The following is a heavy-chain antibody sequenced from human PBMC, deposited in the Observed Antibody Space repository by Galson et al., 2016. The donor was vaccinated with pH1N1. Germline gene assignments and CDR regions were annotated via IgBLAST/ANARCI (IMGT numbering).Heavy chain of an antibody. CDR1: GGTFSTSS. D-gene: IGHD1-14*01. V-gene: IGHV1-69*13. Sequence: SVKVSCKASGGTFSTSSISWVRQAPGQGLEWMGGIIPIFTTTNYAQEFQGRVTITADESTSTVYMELRSLGSEDTAVYDCATKTHTNRDRNFCEYGMDVWGQGTTVTVSS. CDR2: IIPIFTTT. CDR3: ATKTHTNRDRNFCEYGMDV. J-gene: IGHJ6*02.